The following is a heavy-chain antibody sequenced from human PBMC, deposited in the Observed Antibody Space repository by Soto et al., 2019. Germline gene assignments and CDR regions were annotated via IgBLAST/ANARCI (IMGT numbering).Heavy chain of an antibody. CDR1: GGSISSSNW. V-gene: IGHV4-4*02. D-gene: IGHD2-2*02. CDR3: ARDGSLVVVPAAIRDYYYGMDV. Sequence: PSENLSLTCAVSGGSISSSNWWSWVRQPPGKGLEWIGEIYHSGSSNYNPSLKSRVTISVDKSKNQFSLKLSSVTAADTAVYYCARDGSLVVVPAAIRDYYYGMDVWGQGTTVTVSS. CDR2: IYHSGSS. J-gene: IGHJ6*02.